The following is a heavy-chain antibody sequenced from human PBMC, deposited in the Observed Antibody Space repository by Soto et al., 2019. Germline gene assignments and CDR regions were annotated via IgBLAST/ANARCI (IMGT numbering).Heavy chain of an antibody. D-gene: IGHD4-4*01. CDR3: AKDRGPYSNVGYYYYGMDV. V-gene: IGHV3-23*01. Sequence: EVQLLESGGGLVQPGGSLRLSCAASGFTFSSYAMSWVRQAPGKGLEWVSAISGSGGSTYYADSVKGRFTISRDNSKNTLYLQMNSLRAEDTAVYYCAKDRGPYSNVGYYYYGMDVWGQGTTVTVSS. CDR1: GFTFSSYA. CDR2: ISGSGGST. J-gene: IGHJ6*02.